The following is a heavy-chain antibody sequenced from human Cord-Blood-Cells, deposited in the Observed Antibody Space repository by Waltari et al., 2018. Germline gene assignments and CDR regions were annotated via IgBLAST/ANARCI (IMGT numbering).Heavy chain of an antibody. V-gene: IGHV1-69*01. CDR3: ARFEATAAGSKYYFDY. J-gene: IGHJ4*02. Sequence: QVHRVQSGAEVKKPGSSVKVSCTASGGPLSSYAISVLRRAPGQGLEWMGGIIPIFGTANYAQKFQGRVTITADESTSTAYMELSSLRSEDTAVYYCARFEATAAGSKYYFDYWGQGTLVTVSS. CDR1: GGPLSSYA. CDR2: IIPIFGTA. D-gene: IGHD6-13*01.